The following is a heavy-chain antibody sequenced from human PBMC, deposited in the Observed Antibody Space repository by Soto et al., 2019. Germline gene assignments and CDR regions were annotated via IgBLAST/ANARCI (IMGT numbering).Heavy chain of an antibody. J-gene: IGHJ6*02. CDR3: AMVDVYVTPSPQDV. CDR2: INVYNGNT. Sequence: GASVKVSCKASGYTFTSYGISWVRQAPGQGLEWMGWINVYNGNTNYAQKFQGRLTLTTDTSTTTAYMELRSLRSNDTAIYYCAMVDVYVTPSPQDVWGQGTTVTVSS. D-gene: IGHD3-16*01. CDR1: GYTFTSYG. V-gene: IGHV1-18*01.